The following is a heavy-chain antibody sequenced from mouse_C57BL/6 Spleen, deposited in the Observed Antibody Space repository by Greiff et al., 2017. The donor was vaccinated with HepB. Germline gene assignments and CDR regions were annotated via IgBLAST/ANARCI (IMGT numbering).Heavy chain of an antibody. CDR2: ISYDGSN. CDR3: AVYYDYDGRLMDY. CDR1: GYSITSGYY. D-gene: IGHD2-4*01. Sequence: EVQLQQSGPGLVKPSQSLSLTCSVTGYSITSGYYWNWIRQFPGNKLEWMGYISYDGSNNYNPSLKNRISITRDTSKNQFFLKLNSVTTEDTATYYCAVYYDYDGRLMDYWGQGTSVTVSS. V-gene: IGHV3-6*01. J-gene: IGHJ4*01.